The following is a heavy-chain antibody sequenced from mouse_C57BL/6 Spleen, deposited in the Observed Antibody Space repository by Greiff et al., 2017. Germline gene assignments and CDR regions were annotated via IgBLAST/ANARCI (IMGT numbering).Heavy chain of an antibody. V-gene: IGHV1-59*01. CDR1: GYTFTSYW. Sequence: VKLQQSGAELVRPGTSVKLSCKASGYTFTSYWMHWVKQRPGQGLEWIGVIDPSDSYTNYNQKFKGKATLTVDTSSSTAYMQLSSLTSEDSAVXYCARDYGSSRDYWGQGTSVTVSS. D-gene: IGHD1-1*01. CDR3: ARDYGSSRDY. CDR2: IDPSDSYT. J-gene: IGHJ4*01.